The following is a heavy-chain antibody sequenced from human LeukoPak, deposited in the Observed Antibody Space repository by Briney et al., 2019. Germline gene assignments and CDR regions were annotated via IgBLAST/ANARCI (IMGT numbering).Heavy chain of an antibody. D-gene: IGHD3-3*01. CDR3: ARPPDDFWSGYYPD. Sequence: ASVKVSCKASGYTFTGYYMHWVRQAPGQGLEWMGWTNPNSGGTNYAQKFQGRVTMTRDTSISTAYMELSRLRSDDTAVYYCARPPDDFWSGYYPDWGQGTLVTVSS. V-gene: IGHV1-2*02. CDR2: TNPNSGGT. J-gene: IGHJ4*02. CDR1: GYTFTGYY.